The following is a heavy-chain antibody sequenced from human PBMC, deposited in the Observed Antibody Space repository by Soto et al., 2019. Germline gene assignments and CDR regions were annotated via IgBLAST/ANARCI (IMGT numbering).Heavy chain of an antibody. J-gene: IGHJ3*02. CDR1: GGSISSSSYY. V-gene: IGHV4-39*01. CDR2: IYYSGST. Sequence: QLQLQESGPGLVKPSETLSLTCTVSGGSISSSSYYWGWIRQPPGKGLEWIGSIYYSGSTYYNPSLKSRVTISVDTSKNQFSLKLSSVTAADTAVYYCARRGKDYCTNGVCYDAFDIWGQGTMVTVSS. CDR3: ARRGKDYCTNGVCYDAFDI. D-gene: IGHD2-8*01.